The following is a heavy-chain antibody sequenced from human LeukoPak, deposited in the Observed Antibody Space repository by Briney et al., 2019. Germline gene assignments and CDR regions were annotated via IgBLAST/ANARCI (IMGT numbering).Heavy chain of an antibody. J-gene: IGHJ4*02. CDR3: ARAVLREGPYFDY. V-gene: IGHV1-18*01. D-gene: IGHD2-15*01. CDR1: GYTFTSYG. CDR2: ISAYNGNT. Sequence: ASVKVSCKASGYTFTSYGISWVRQAPGQGLEWMGWISAYNGNTNYAQKLQGRVTMTTETSTSPAAMELRSLRADDTAVYYCARAVLREGPYFDYWGQDTLDPVSS.